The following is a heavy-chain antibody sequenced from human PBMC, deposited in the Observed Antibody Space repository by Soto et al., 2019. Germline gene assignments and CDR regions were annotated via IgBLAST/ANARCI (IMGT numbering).Heavy chain of an antibody. CDR3: ARVERGTVTTVVDAFDI. J-gene: IGHJ3*02. CDR1: GGFVSSGSYY. V-gene: IGHV4-34*01. Sequence: QVQLQQWGAGLLKPSETLSLTCAVYGGFVSSGSYYWSWIRQPPGKGLEWIGEMSHSGGTHFNPSLKSRVTISLDTSKNLFSLNIYSVTAADTALYYCARVERGTVTTVVDAFDIWGPGTMVTVSS. CDR2: MSHSGGT. D-gene: IGHD1-1*01.